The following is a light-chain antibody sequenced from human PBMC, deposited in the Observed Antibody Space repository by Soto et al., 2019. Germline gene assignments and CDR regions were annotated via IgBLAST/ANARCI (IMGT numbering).Light chain of an antibody. CDR2: AAS. V-gene: IGKV1-6*01. J-gene: IGKJ1*01. CDR3: LQDYNYPWT. Sequence: AIQMTQSPSSLSASVGDRVTITCRASQDIGDDLGWYQHKPGRAPKLLIFAASSLQSGVPSRFSGSGSGTDFTLTISSLQPEDFATYYCLQDYNYPWTFGQGTKVDIK. CDR1: QDIGDD.